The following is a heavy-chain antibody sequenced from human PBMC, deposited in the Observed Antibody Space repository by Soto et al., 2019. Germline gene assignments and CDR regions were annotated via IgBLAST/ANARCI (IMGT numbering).Heavy chain of an antibody. CDR1: CFTIISSTYH. J-gene: IGHJ3*02. V-gene: IGHV4-39*01. Sequence: TLSLPVPFPCFTIISSTYHLDSIRQPPGKGLEWIGSIYYSGSTYYNPSLKSRVTISVDTSKNQFSLKLSSVTAADTAVYYCASPSRALGSDAFDIWGQGTMVS. CDR2: IYYSGST. CDR3: ASPSRALGSDAFDI. D-gene: IGHD7-27*01.